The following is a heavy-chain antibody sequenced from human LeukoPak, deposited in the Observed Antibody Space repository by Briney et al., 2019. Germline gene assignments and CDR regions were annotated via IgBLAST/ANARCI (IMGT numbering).Heavy chain of an antibody. Sequence: VGSLRLSSAHSGFTFCIDEMNWVRHEPGKGLECGSYIFSSGRNIYKDESVKGRLTISRENAKNSLYLQMNSLRAEDTAVYYCASYYYDSRGYWVHAFDIWGQGTMVTVSS. CDR1: GFTFCIDE. V-gene: IGHV3-48*03. CDR2: IFSSGRNI. CDR3: ASYYYDSRGYWVHAFDI. J-gene: IGHJ3*02. D-gene: IGHD3-22*01.